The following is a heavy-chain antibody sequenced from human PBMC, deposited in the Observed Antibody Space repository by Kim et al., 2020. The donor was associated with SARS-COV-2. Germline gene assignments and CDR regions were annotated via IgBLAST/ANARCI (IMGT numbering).Heavy chain of an antibody. CDR3: ARVHGDYSRFDY. J-gene: IGHJ4*02. D-gene: IGHD4-17*01. V-gene: IGHV4-4*02. Sequence: NYNPALKSQVTISVDKSKNQFSLKLSSVTAADTAVYYCARVHGDYSRFDYWGQGTLVTVSS.